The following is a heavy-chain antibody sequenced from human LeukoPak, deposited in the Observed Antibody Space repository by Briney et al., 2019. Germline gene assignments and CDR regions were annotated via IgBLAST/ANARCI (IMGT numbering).Heavy chain of an antibody. Sequence: SETLSLTCAVYGGSFSGYYWSWIRQPPGKGLEWIGEINHSGSTNYNPSLKSRVTISVDTSKNQFSLKLSSVTAADTAVYYCARGLYYDFWSGYTWFDPWGQGTLVTVSS. CDR2: INHSGST. CDR3: ARGLYYDFWSGYTWFDP. D-gene: IGHD3-3*01. CDR1: GGSFSGYY. J-gene: IGHJ5*02. V-gene: IGHV4-34*01.